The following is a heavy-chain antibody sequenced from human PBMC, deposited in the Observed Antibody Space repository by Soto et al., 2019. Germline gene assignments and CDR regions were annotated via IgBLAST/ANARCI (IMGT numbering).Heavy chain of an antibody. CDR1: GGSISSYY. D-gene: IGHD6-19*01. CDR3: ARVGVADETGIYGMDV. V-gene: IGHV4-59*01. J-gene: IGHJ6*02. Sequence: SETLSLTCTVSGGSISSYYWSWIRQPPGKGLEWIGYIYYSGSTNYNPSLKSRVTISVDTSKNQFSLKLSSVTAADTAVYYCARVGVADETGIYGMDVWGQGTTVTVSS. CDR2: IYYSGST.